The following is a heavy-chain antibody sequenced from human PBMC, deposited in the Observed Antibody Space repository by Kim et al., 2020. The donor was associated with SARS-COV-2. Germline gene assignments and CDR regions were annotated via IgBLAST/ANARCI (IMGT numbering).Heavy chain of an antibody. V-gene: IGHV1-18*01. CDR3: ARYSSGWYYVDY. CDR2: ISAYNGNT. J-gene: IGHJ4*02. Sequence: ASVKVSCKASGYTFTSYGINWVRQAPGQGLEWMGWISAYNGNTNYAQKLQGRVTMTTDTSTSTAYMELRSLRSDDTAVYYCARYSSGWYYVDYWGQGTLVTVSS. D-gene: IGHD6-19*01. CDR1: GYTFTSYG.